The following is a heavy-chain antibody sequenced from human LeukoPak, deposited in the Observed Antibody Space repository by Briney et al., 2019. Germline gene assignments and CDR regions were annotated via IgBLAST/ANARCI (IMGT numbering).Heavy chain of an antibody. J-gene: IGHJ4*02. V-gene: IGHV3-23*01. Sequence: GGSLRLSCAVSGFTFRSYDMRWVRQAPGKGLEWVSGISGSGESTYYANSVKGRFTISRDNARNSLYLQMNSLRVEDTAVYYCARAAPTRTLIGSGADYWGQGTLVSVSS. CDR2: ISGSGEST. CDR3: ARAAPTRTLIGSGADY. CDR1: GFTFRSYD. D-gene: IGHD3-22*01.